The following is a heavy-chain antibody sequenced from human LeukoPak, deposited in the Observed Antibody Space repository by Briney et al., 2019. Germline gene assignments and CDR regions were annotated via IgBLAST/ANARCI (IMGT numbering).Heavy chain of an antibody. D-gene: IGHD3-3*01. Sequence: GGSLRLSCAASGFTFSNYGMHWVRQAPGKGLEWVTLISYDGSNKYYADSVKGLFTISRDNSKNTLYLQMNSLRAEDTAVYYCAKDYRPHDFWSGLVDYWGQGTLVTVSS. V-gene: IGHV3-30*18. CDR3: AKDYRPHDFWSGLVDY. J-gene: IGHJ4*02. CDR1: GFTFSNYG. CDR2: ISYDGSNK.